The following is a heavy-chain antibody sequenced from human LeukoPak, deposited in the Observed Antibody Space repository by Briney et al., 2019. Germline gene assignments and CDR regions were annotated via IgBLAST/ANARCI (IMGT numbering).Heavy chain of an antibody. CDR1: GFTFSSYE. CDR2: ISSSGNII. CDR3: ARRRGGWFDP. Sequence: PGGSLRLSCAASGFTFSSYEMNWVGQAPGKGLEWVSHISSSGNIIYYADSVKGRFTISRDNANNSLYLQMNSLRAEDTAVYYCARRRGGWFDPWGQGTLVTVSS. J-gene: IGHJ5*02. D-gene: IGHD3-10*01. V-gene: IGHV3-48*03.